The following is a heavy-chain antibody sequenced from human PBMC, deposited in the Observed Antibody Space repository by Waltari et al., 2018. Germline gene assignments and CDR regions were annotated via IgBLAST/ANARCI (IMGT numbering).Heavy chain of an antibody. D-gene: IGHD3-22*01. CDR1: GFTFSSYS. Sequence: EVQLVESGGGLVKPGGSLSLSCAASGFTFSSYSMNWVRPVPGKGLEWVSSISSSSSYIYYADSVKGRFTISRDNAKNSLYLQMNSLRAEDTAVYYCARTLYYYDSSGSFDIWGQGTMVTVSS. CDR3: ARTLYYYDSSGSFDI. CDR2: ISSSSSYI. J-gene: IGHJ3*02. V-gene: IGHV3-21*01.